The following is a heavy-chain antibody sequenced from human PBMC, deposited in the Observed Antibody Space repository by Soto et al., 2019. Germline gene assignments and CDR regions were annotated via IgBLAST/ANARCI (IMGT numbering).Heavy chain of an antibody. CDR1: GFTFSSYG. D-gene: IGHD6-19*01. V-gene: IGHV3-33*01. CDR3: ARSWEGSSGWGDAFDI. J-gene: IGHJ3*02. Sequence: QVQLVVSGGGVVQPGWSLRLSCAASGFTFSSYGMHWVRQAPGKGLEWVAVIWYDGSNKYYADSVKGRFTISRDNSKNTLYLQMNSLRAEDTAVYYCARSWEGSSGWGDAFDIWGQGTMVTVSS. CDR2: IWYDGSNK.